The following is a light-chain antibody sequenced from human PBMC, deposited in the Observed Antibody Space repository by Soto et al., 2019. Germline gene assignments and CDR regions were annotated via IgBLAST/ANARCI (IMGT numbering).Light chain of an antibody. Sequence: QPVLTQTPSVSGAPGQTITMSCTGSSSNIGAGYDVHWYQQVPGAAPRLLIYADNNRPSGVPDRFSASKSGTSASLAITGLQGEDEANYYCQSYDTSLSGAIFGAGTKLTVL. V-gene: IGLV1-40*01. CDR1: SSNIGAGYD. J-gene: IGLJ2*01. CDR2: ADN. CDR3: QSYDTSLSGAI.